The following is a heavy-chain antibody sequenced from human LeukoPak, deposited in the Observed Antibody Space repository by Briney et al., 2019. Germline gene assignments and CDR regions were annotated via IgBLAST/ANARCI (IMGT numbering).Heavy chain of an antibody. CDR3: ASLGGFRGAFDI. D-gene: IGHD3-10*01. CDR1: GGSISSDY. V-gene: IGHV4-59*01. Sequence: SETLSLTCTVSGGSISSDYWSWIRQPPGKGLEWIGYIHYSGSTKYNSSLKSRVSISVDTSKNHFSLNLSSVTAADTAVYYCASLGGFRGAFDIWGQGTMVTVSS. J-gene: IGHJ3*02. CDR2: IHYSGST.